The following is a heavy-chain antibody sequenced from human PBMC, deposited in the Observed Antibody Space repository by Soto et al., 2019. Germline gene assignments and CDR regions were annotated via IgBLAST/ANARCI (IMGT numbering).Heavy chain of an antibody. D-gene: IGHD3-3*01. J-gene: IGHJ4*02. CDR3: ARGVLRFLEWLLDFDY. Sequence: ASVKVSCKASGYTFTSYGVSWARQAPGQGLEWMGWISAYNGNTNYAQKLQGRVTMTTDTSTSTAYMELRSLRSDDTAVYYCARGVLRFLEWLLDFDYWGQGTLVTVSS. CDR1: GYTFTSYG. V-gene: IGHV1-18*01. CDR2: ISAYNGNT.